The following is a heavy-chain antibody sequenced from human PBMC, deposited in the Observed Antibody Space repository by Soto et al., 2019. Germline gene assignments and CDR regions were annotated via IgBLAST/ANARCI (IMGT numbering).Heavy chain of an antibody. Sequence: SETLSLTCTFSCGSILVQSYYWTWIRQTPGKGLEWVGSSYYSGTSYFNPALKGRVTISVDTSTNQFSLRLTSVTAADTAVYYCTRRYNWNDYYFDPWGQGTLVTVSS. CDR3: TRRYNWNDYYFDP. V-gene: IGHV4-39*01. CDR1: CGSILVQSYY. J-gene: IGHJ5*02. CDR2: SYYSGTS. D-gene: IGHD1-20*01.